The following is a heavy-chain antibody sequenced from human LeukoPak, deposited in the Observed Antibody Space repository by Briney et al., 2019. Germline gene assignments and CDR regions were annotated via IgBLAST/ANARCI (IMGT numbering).Heavy chain of an antibody. V-gene: IGHV1-46*01. D-gene: IGHD5-24*01. Sequence: GASVKVSCKASGYTFTSYYMHWVRQAPGQGLEWMGIINPSGGSTSYAQKFQGRVTMTRDTSSSTVYMELSSLRSVDTAVYYCAREFDGDQRWLQLNDYWGQGTLVTVSS. CDR1: GYTFTSYY. J-gene: IGHJ4*02. CDR3: AREFDGDQRWLQLNDY. CDR2: INPSGGST.